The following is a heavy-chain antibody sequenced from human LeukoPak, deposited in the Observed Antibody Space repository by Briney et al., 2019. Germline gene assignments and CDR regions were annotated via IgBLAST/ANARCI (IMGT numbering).Heavy chain of an antibody. CDR3: GRVLLWFGESDFDY. Sequence: GGSLRLSCAASGFTFSSYCMHWVRQAPGQGLVWVSRINSDGSSTSYADSVKGRFTISRDNAKNTLYLQMNSLRAEDTAVYYCGRVLLWFGESDFDYWGQGTLVTVSS. V-gene: IGHV3-74*01. CDR2: INSDGSST. D-gene: IGHD3-10*01. CDR1: GFTFSSYC. J-gene: IGHJ4*02.